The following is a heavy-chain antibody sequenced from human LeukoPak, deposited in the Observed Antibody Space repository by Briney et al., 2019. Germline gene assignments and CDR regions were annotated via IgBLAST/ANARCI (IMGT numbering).Heavy chain of an antibody. CDR3: GRLVAPRRDYYMDV. D-gene: IGHD2-2*01. CDR2: INPSGCSK. V-gene: IGHV1-46*01. CDR1: GYTFPSYY. Sequence: ASVKVSCKASGYTFPSYYMHWVRPAPGQGLEWMGIINPSGCSKSYAQKFQGRVTMTRDTSTRTVYMELSRMRAEDTAVYYGGRLVAPRRDYYMDVWGKGTTVTVSS. J-gene: IGHJ6*03.